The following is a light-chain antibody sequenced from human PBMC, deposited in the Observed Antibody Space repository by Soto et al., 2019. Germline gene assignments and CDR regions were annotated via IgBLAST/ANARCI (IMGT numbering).Light chain of an antibody. CDR1: SGSVSTSYY. Sequence: QTVVTQEPSFSVSPGGTVTLTCGLSSGSVSTSYYPSWYQQTPGQAPRTLIYSTNTRSSGVPDRFSGSILGNKAALTITGAQADDESDYYCGLYMGSGINFVFGTGTKLTVL. V-gene: IGLV8-61*01. J-gene: IGLJ1*01. CDR3: GLYMGSGINFV. CDR2: STN.